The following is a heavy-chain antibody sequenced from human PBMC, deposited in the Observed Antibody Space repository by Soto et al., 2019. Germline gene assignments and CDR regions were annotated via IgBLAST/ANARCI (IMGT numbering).Heavy chain of an antibody. J-gene: IGHJ2*01. V-gene: IGHV3-21*01. CDR2: ISRDGAQI. Sequence: EVHLVESGGGLVKPGESLRLSCAGSGFSFRNYYMNWVRQAPGKGLEWVAAISRDGAQIYYTDSVRGRFTSSRDNAQCSLSLQMTTLRADDTAVYSCARGNYDYWSGYQNWYLQPWGRGTLVSVSS. CDR1: GFSFRNYY. CDR3: ARGNYDYWSGYQNWYLQP. D-gene: IGHD3-3*01.